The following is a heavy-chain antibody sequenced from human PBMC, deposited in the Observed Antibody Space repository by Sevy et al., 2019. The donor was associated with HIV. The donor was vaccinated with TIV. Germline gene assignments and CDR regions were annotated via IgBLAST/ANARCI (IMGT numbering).Heavy chain of an antibody. CDR3: AGPILTYNNGWSYYDY. J-gene: IGHJ4*02. CDR1: GASISSSGHY. CDR2: INYSGIT. D-gene: IGHD6-19*01. Sequence: SETLSLTCTVSGASISSSGHYWGWIRQPPGKGLEWLASINYSGITFYNPSLKSRVTISADTSKNQFSLDLNSVTAADTAIYFRAGPILTYNNGWSYYDYWGQGTVVTVSS. V-gene: IGHV4-39*01.